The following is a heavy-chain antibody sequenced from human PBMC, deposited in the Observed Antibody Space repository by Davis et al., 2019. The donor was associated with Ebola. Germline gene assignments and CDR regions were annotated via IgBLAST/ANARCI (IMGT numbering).Heavy chain of an antibody. D-gene: IGHD3-10*01. J-gene: IGHJ2*01. Sequence: GESLKISCKGSGYSFTSYWIVWVRQMPGKGLEWMGMIYPSDSDTRYSPSFQGQVIISADKSISTAYLQWNSLQASDTAVYYCARLYGPGHYLNWYFNLWGRGTLVTVSS. CDR2: IYPSDSDT. V-gene: IGHV5-51*01. CDR1: GYSFTSYW. CDR3: ARLYGPGHYLNWYFNL.